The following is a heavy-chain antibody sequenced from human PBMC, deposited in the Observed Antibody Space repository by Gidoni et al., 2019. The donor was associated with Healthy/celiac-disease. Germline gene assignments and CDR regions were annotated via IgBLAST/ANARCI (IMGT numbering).Heavy chain of an antibody. D-gene: IGHD3-10*01. CDR1: GGSISSGGYS. Sequence: QLQLQESGSGLVKPSQTLSITCAVSGGSISSGGYSWSWIRKPPGKGLEWIGYIYHSGSTYDNPSLKSRVTISVDRSKNQFSLKLSSVTAADTAVYYCARDTGSGPPDYWGQGTLVTVSS. V-gene: IGHV4-30-2*01. CDR3: ARDTGSGPPDY. J-gene: IGHJ4*02. CDR2: IYHSGST.